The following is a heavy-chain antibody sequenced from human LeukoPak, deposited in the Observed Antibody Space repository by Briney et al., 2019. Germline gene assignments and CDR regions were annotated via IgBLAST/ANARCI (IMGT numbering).Heavy chain of an antibody. CDR2: ITGSGDST. CDR3: AKDRGGASYY. Sequence: GSPRLPRSTPGFTLSTHAQKRGPQAPGKGVQWVSTITGSGDSTYYADSVKGRFTISRDNSKNTLYLQMNSLRVEDTAVYYCAKDRGGASYYWGQGTLVTVSS. V-gene: IGHV3-23*01. CDR1: GFTLSTHA. J-gene: IGHJ4*02. D-gene: IGHD2-15*01.